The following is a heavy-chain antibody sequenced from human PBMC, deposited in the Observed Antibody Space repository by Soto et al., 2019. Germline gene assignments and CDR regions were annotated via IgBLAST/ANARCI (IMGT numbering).Heavy chain of an antibody. CDR2: IYSAGNT. V-gene: IGHV3-53*01. D-gene: IGHD4-17*01. CDR1: GFTVSHNF. CDR3: AGVYADYAFDAFDI. Sequence: GGSLRLSCAASGFTVSHNFMSWVRQAPGKGLEWVSFIYSAGNTYYADSVKGRFTISRDNSKNTLFLQMNSLRAEDTAVYFCAGVYADYAFDAFDIWGQGTVVTVSS. J-gene: IGHJ3*02.